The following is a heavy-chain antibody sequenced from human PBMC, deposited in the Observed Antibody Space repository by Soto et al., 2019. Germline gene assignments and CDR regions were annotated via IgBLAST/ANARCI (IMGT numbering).Heavy chain of an antibody. V-gene: IGHV3-9*01. Sequence: EVQLVESGGGLVQPGRSLRLSCAASGFTFGDYAMHWVRQAPGKGLEWVSGISWNSGSISYADSVKGRFTISRDNAKSSLYLQMNSLRGEDTALYYCATDRYSGSYADAFDIWGQGTMVTVSS. CDR2: ISWNSGSI. J-gene: IGHJ3*02. D-gene: IGHD1-26*01. CDR3: ATDRYSGSYADAFDI. CDR1: GFTFGDYA.